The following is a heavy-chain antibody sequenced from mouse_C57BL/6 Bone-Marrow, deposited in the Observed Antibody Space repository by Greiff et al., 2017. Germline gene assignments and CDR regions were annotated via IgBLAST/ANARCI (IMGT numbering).Heavy chain of an antibody. D-gene: IGHD1-1*01. V-gene: IGHV1-81*01. CDR1: GYTFTSYG. J-gene: IGHJ3*01. CDR3: APIYYYAEGCAY. CDR2: IYPRSGNT. Sequence: QVQLQQSGAELARPGASVKLSCKASGYTFTSYGISWVKQRTGQGLEWIGEIYPRSGNTYYNEKFKGKATLTADKSSSTAYMELRSLTSEDSAVYFCAPIYYYAEGCAYWGQGTLVTVSA.